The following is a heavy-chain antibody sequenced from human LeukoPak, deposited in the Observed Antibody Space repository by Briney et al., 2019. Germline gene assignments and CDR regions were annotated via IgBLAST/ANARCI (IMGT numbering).Heavy chain of an antibody. J-gene: IGHJ4*02. CDR1: GFTFSSYS. D-gene: IGHD3-10*01. V-gene: IGHV3-21*01. CDR3: ARAGHYYGSGSPLDY. Sequence: GGSLRLSCAASGFTFSSYSMNWVRQAPGKGLEWVSSISSSSYIYYADSVKGRFTISRDNAKNSLYLQMNSLRAEDTAVYYCARAGHYYGSGSPLDYWGQGTLVTVSS. CDR2: ISSSSYI.